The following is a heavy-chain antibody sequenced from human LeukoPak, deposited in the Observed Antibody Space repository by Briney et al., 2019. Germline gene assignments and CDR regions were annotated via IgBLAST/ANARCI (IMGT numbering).Heavy chain of an antibody. CDR1: GFTFSSYW. D-gene: IGHD3-3*01. Sequence: GGSLRLSCAASGFTFSSYWMSWVRQASGKGLEWVANIKQDGSEKYYVDSVKGRFTISRDNAKNSLYLQMNSLRAEDTAVYYCARDRFWSGYYIVDYWGQGTLVTVSS. J-gene: IGHJ4*02. CDR2: IKQDGSEK. CDR3: ARDRFWSGYYIVDY. V-gene: IGHV3-7*01.